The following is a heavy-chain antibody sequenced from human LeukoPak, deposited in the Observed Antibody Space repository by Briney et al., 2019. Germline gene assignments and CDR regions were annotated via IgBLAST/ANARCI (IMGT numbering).Heavy chain of an antibody. V-gene: IGHV3-23*01. J-gene: IGHJ4*02. CDR1: GFSVSGYW. CDR2: ISGSGGST. CDR3: AKFGRGDEDIY. Sequence: GGSLRLSCAVSGFSVSGYWMTWVRQAPGKGLEWVSAISGSGGSTYYADSVKGRFTISRDNSKNTLYLQMNSLRAEDTAVYYCAKFGRGDEDIYWGQGTLVTVSS. D-gene: IGHD2-15*01.